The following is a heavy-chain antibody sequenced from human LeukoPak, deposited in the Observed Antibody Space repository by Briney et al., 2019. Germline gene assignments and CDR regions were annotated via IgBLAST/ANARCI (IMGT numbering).Heavy chain of an antibody. V-gene: IGHV3-9*01. CDR3: ARGTKGWFGELLPRDY. D-gene: IGHD3-10*01. CDR1: GFTFDDSG. J-gene: IGHJ4*02. CDR2: ISWNSGTI. Sequence: SLRLSCAASGFTFDDSGMHWVRQAPVKGLEWVSGISWNSGTIRYADSVKGRFTISRDNAKSSLFLQMNSLRAEDTALYYCARGTKGWFGELLPRDYWGQGTLVTVSS.